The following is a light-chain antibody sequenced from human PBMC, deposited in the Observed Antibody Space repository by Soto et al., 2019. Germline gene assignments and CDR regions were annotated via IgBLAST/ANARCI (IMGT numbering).Light chain of an antibody. CDR1: QAISNW. J-gene: IGKJ1*01. Sequence: DIQITQSPSSVSASVGDIVTITCRASQAISNWLAWYQQKPGKAPHLLIYAASSLRYGVPSRFRGSESGTEFTLTISSLQPEDFATYFCQQSYTTPWTFGQGTKVDIK. CDR2: AAS. CDR3: QQSYTTPWT. V-gene: IGKV1-12*01.